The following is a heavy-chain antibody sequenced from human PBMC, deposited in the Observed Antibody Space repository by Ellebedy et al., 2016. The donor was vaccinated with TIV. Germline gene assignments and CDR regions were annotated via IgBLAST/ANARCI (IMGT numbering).Heavy chain of an antibody. V-gene: IGHV1-18*04. CDR1: GYTFKDYY. CDR3: ARVPMPGKADY. J-gene: IGHJ4*02. Sequence: ASVKVSCXASGYTFKDYYIHWVRQAPGQGLEWMGWISAYNGNTDYAQKLQGRVTMTTDTSTSTAYMELRSLRSDDTAIYYCARVPMPGKADYWGQGTLVTVSS. CDR2: ISAYNGNT. D-gene: IGHD4-23*01.